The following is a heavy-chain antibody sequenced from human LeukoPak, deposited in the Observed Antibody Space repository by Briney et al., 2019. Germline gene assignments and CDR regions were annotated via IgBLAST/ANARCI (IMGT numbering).Heavy chain of an antibody. CDR1: GGSISSYY. D-gene: IGHD3-22*01. Sequence: SETLSLTCTVSGGSISSYYWSWIRQPPGKGLEWIGYIYYSGSTNYNPSLKSRVTISVDTSKNQFSLKLSSVTAADTAVYYCARATTNYYDSSGYYGDSFHFDYWGQGTLVTVSS. J-gene: IGHJ4*02. CDR3: ARATTNYYDSSGYYGDSFHFDY. V-gene: IGHV4-59*01. CDR2: IYYSGST.